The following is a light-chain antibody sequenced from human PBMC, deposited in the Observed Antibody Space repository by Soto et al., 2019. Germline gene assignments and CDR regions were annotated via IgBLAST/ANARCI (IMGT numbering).Light chain of an antibody. CDR2: EVS. CDR3: CSYAGSYTFEV. V-gene: IGLV2-23*02. Sequence: QSVLTQPASVSGSPGQWITISCTGTSSDVGSYNLVSWYQQHPGKAPKLIISEVSKRPSGVSNRFSGSKSGNTASLTISGLQAEDEADYYCCSYAGSYTFEVFGTGTKVTVL. CDR1: SSDVGSYNL. J-gene: IGLJ1*01.